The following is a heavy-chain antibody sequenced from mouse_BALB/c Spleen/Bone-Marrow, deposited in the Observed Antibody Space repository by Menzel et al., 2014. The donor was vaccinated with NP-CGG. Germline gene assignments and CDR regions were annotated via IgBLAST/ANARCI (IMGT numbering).Heavy chain of an antibody. CDR3: ASGNYYAMDY. CDR2: ISSGASYT. D-gene: IGHD1-1*01. Sequence: EVQLQQSGGDLVKPGGSLKLSCAASGFTFSSYGMSWVRQTPDKRLEWVATISSGASYTYYSDSVKGRFTISRDNAKNTLYLQMSSLKSEDTAMYYCASGNYYAMDYWDQGTSVTVSS. V-gene: IGHV5-6*01. J-gene: IGHJ4*01. CDR1: GFTFSSYG.